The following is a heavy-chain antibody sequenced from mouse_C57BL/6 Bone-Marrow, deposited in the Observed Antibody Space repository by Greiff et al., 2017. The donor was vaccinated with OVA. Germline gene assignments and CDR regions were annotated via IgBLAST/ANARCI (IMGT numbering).Heavy chain of an antibody. Sequence: VQLQQSGAELVRPGASVKLSCTASGFNIKDDYMHWVKQRPEQGLEWIGWIDPENGDTEYASKFKGKATITAETSSNTAYLQLSSLTSEDTAVYYCTTRQLQYSFDYWGQGTTLTVSS. J-gene: IGHJ2*01. CDR2: IDPENGDT. V-gene: IGHV14-4*01. CDR3: TTRQLQYSFDY. D-gene: IGHD3-2*01. CDR1: GFNIKDDY.